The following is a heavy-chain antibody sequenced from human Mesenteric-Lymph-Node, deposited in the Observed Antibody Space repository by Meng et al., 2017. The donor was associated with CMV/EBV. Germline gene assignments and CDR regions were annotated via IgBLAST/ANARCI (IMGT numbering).Heavy chain of an antibody. CDR3: ARVLVGPTEGYFDY. D-gene: IGHD1-26*01. CDR1: GFTFSRYD. CDR2: TGTAGDT. Sequence: ASGFTFSRYDMHWVRQSTGKGLERVSPTGTAGDTYYPGSVKGRFTISRDDSKNTLHLQMNNLRAEDTALYYCARVLVGPTEGYFDYWGQGTLVTVSS. V-gene: IGHV3-13*01. J-gene: IGHJ4*02.